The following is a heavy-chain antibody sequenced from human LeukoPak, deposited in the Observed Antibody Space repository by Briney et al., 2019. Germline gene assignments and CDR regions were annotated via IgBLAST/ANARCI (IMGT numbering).Heavy chain of an antibody. V-gene: IGHV3-49*03. CDR3: TRFRTITTYYYYGMDV. J-gene: IGHJ6*02. CDR2: IRSKVHDGAT. CDR1: GFTFGDYT. Sequence: GGSLRLSCTTSGFTFGDYTMSWFRQAPGKGLEWVGFIRSKVHDGATEYAASVKGRFTISRDDSKSIAYLQMNSLKIEDTAAYYCTRFRTITTYYYYGMDVWGQGTTVTVSS. D-gene: IGHD4-11*01.